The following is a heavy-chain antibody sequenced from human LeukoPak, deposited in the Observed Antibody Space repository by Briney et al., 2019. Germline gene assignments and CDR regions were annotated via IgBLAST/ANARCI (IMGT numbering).Heavy chain of an antibody. V-gene: IGHV3-30*04. Sequence: GGSLILSCAASGFTFSSYAMHWVRPAPGKGLEWVAVISYDGSNKYYADPVKGRFTISRDNSKNTLYLQMNSLRAEDTAVYYCARGSILLWFGELLSDYFDYWGQGTLVTVSS. CDR1: GFTFSSYA. D-gene: IGHD3-10*01. CDR2: ISYDGSNK. J-gene: IGHJ4*02. CDR3: ARGSILLWFGELLSDYFDY.